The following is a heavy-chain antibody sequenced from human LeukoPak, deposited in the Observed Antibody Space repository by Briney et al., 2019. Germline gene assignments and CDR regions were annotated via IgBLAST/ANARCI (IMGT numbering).Heavy chain of an antibody. Sequence: GGSLRLSCAASGFTFSSYWMSWVRQAPGKGLEWVAVISYDGSSKYYADSVKGRFTISRDNSENTLYLQMNSLRAEDTAVYYCAREMKTIAASGFDYWGQGTLVTVSS. CDR2: ISYDGSSK. CDR1: GFTFSSYW. V-gene: IGHV3-30*03. D-gene: IGHD6-13*01. J-gene: IGHJ4*02. CDR3: AREMKTIAASGFDY.